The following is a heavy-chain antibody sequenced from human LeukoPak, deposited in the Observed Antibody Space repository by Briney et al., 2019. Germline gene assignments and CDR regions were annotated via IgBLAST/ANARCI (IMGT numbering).Heavy chain of an antibody. CDR3: ARDSAAWELLNWFDP. Sequence: ASVKVSCKASGYTFTSYGISWVRQAPGQGLEWMGWISAYNGNTNYAQKLQGRVTMTTDTSTSTAYMELRSLRSDDTAVYYCARDSAAWELLNWFDPWGQGTLVTVSS. CDR1: GYTFTSYG. V-gene: IGHV1-18*01. CDR2: ISAYNGNT. J-gene: IGHJ5*02. D-gene: IGHD1-26*01.